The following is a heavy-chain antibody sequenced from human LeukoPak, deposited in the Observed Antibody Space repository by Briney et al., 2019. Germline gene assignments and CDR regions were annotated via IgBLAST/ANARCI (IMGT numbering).Heavy chain of an antibody. D-gene: IGHD2-2*01. CDR3: ARDECSTTSCYGY. CDR1: GFIFSDYG. Sequence: SGGSLRLSCATSGFIFSDYGMHWVRQAPGRWLEWVAVIWYDGSKEYYADSVKGRFTISRDSSKNTVYLQMNSLRAEDTAVYYCARDECSTTSCYGYWGQGTLVTVSS. J-gene: IGHJ4*02. CDR2: IWYDGSKE. V-gene: IGHV3-33*01.